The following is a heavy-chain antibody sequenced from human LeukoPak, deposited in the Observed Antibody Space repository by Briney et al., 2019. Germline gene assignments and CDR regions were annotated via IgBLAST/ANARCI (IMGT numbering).Heavy chain of an antibody. CDR3: ARVLGYYDSSGYYQYYFDY. CDR1: GGSISSSSYY. D-gene: IGHD3-22*01. J-gene: IGHJ4*02. Sequence: SETLSLTCTVSGGSISSSSYYWGWIRQPPGKGLEWIGSIYYSGSTYYNPSLKSRVTISVDTSKNQFSLKLSSVTAADTAVYYCARVLGYYDSSGYYQYYFDYWGQGTLVTVSS. V-gene: IGHV4-39*07. CDR2: IYYSGST.